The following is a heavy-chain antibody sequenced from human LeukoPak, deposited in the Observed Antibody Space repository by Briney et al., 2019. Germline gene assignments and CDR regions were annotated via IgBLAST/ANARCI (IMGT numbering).Heavy chain of an antibody. J-gene: IGHJ4*02. Sequence: SETLSLTCTVSGGSMSNYYWSWIRQPAGKGLEWVGHIYTSGTTSYNPSLKSRVTISVDTSKNQFSLKLSSVTAADTAVYYCARLVLGYDYVWGSYRQSYYFDYWGQGTLVTVSS. CDR3: ARLVLGYDYVWGSYRQSYYFDY. CDR1: GGSMSNYY. V-gene: IGHV4-4*07. D-gene: IGHD3-16*02. CDR2: IYTSGTT.